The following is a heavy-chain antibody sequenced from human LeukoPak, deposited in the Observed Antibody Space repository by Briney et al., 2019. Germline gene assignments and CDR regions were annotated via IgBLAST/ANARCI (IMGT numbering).Heavy chain of an antibody. J-gene: IGHJ4*02. V-gene: IGHV3-43*01. CDR2: INEDGAGT. CDR1: GFTVDEYT. CDR3: VRGFRRGYGYGTDLDF. D-gene: IGHD5-18*01. Sequence: GGSLRLSCAASGFTVDEYTMHWARQAPGKGLEWISLINEDGAGTFYGDSVKGRFTISRDNNKKSLYLQMNSLRSDDTAFYYCVRGFRRGYGYGTDLDFWGQGTLVTVSS.